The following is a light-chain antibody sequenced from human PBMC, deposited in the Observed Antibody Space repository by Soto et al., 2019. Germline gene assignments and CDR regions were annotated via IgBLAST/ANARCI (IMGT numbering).Light chain of an antibody. CDR1: QSVSGSY. CDR3: QQHSSSLT. V-gene: IGKV3-20*01. J-gene: IGKJ4*01. Sequence: EIVLTQSPGTLSLSPGEGATLSCRASQSVSGSYLAWYQQKPGQAPRLLIHGASTRATGIPDRFSGSGSGTDFTLTISRLEPEDFAVYYCQQHSSSLTFGGGTKVEIK. CDR2: GAS.